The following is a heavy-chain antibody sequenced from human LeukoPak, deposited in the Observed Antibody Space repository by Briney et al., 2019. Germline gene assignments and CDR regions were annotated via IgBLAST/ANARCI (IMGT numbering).Heavy chain of an antibody. CDR2: TYYRSKWYN. D-gene: IGHD1-26*01. CDR3: ARAWLGDTPLNFGY. CDR1: GDSVSSNSAA. J-gene: IGHJ4*02. Sequence: SQTLSLTCAISGDSVSSNSAAWNWIRQSPSRGLEWLVRTYYRSKWYNDYAVSVKSRIPINPDTSKNHVSLAHNSLTPEDTALYYCARAWLGDTPLNFGYWGQGTLVSVSS. V-gene: IGHV6-1*01.